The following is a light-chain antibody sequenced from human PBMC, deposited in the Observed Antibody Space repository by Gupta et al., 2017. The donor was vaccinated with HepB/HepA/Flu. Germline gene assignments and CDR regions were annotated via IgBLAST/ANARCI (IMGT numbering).Light chain of an antibody. CDR1: KLGDKY. V-gene: IGLV3-1*01. CDR2: QDS. CDR3: QAWDSSTYV. J-gene: IGLJ1*01. Sequence: SYALTQPPSVSVSPGQTASITCSGDKLGDKYACWYQQKPDQSPVLVIYQDSKRPSVSPERFSGSNSGNTATQTIGVTPAMDEADYYCQAWDSSTYVFGTGTKVTVL.